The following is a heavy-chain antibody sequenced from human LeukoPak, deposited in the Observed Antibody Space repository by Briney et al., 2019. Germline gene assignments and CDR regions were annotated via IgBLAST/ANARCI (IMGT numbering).Heavy chain of an antibody. J-gene: IGHJ6*03. D-gene: IGHD4-17*01. CDR1: GDSMNNYY. CDR2: IYYSGST. V-gene: IGHV4-59*01. Sequence: SETLSLTCTVSGDSMNNYYWSWIRQPPGKGLEWIGYIYYSGSTNYNPSLKSRVTISVDTSKNQFSLKLSSVTAADTAVYYCARAGDYHGYYYYMDVWGKGTTVTISS. CDR3: ARAGDYHGYYYYMDV.